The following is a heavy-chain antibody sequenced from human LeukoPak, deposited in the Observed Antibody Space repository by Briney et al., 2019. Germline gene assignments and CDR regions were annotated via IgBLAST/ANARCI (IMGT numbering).Heavy chain of an antibody. CDR3: ARQGGGYSYGCDY. V-gene: IGHV4-59*08. J-gene: IGHJ4*02. D-gene: IGHD5-18*01. Sequence: PSETLSLTCTVSGGSISSYYWSWIRQPPGKGLEWIGYIYYSGSTNYNPSLKSRVTISVDTSKNQFSLKLSSVTAADTAVYFCARQGGGYSYGCDYWGQGTLVTVSS. CDR1: GGSISSYY. CDR2: IYYSGST.